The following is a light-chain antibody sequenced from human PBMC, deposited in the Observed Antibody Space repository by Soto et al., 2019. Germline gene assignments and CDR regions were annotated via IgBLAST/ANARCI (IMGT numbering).Light chain of an antibody. CDR1: QSVRIN. J-gene: IGKJ1*01. CDR2: GAS. CDR3: HQYNNWPQT. Sequence: IVMTQSPATLAVSPGERATLSCRASQSVRINVAWYQQKNGQAPRLLVYGASTRASGIPVNFSGSGSGTEFTLTISSLQSEDFAIYYCHQYNNWPQTLGQGTKVDIK. V-gene: IGKV3-15*01.